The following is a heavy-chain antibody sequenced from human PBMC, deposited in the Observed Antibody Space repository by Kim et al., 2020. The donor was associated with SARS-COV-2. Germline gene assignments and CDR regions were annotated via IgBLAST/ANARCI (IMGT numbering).Heavy chain of an antibody. J-gene: IGHJ4*02. CDR3: ASDRDGYNFFVH. Sequence: YNSSLKSRVTISVDTSKNQFSLKLSSVTAADTAVFYCASDRDGYNFFVHWGQGMLVTVSS. D-gene: IGHD5-12*01. V-gene: IGHV4-39*01.